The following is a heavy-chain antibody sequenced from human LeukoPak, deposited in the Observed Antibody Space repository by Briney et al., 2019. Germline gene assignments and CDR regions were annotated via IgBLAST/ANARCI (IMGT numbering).Heavy chain of an antibody. Sequence: PGGSLRLSCAASGFTFSGYWMHWVRQAPGEGPVWVSRINGDGRSTTYADSVKGRFTISRDNAKNTVYLHMNSLRAEDTAVYYCARDRDVLRYYMDVWGKGTTVTVSS. D-gene: IGHD2-8*01. CDR1: GFTFSGYW. V-gene: IGHV3-74*01. CDR3: ARDRDVLRYYMDV. J-gene: IGHJ6*03. CDR2: INGDGRST.